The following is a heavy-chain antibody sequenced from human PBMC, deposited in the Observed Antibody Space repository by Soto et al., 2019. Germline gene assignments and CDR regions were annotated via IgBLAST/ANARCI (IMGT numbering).Heavy chain of an antibody. CDR3: AHRRVGAAQHPYHYGMDV. CDR1: GFSLSTSGVG. V-gene: IGHV2-5*02. D-gene: IGHD1-26*01. Sequence: QITLKESGPTLVKPTQTLTLTCTFSGFSLSTSGVGVGWIRQPPGKALEWLALIYWDDDKRYSPSLKSRLTITKDTSKNQVVLTMTNMDPVDTATYYCAHRRVGAAQHPYHYGMDVWGQGTTVTVSS. CDR2: IYWDDDK. J-gene: IGHJ6*02.